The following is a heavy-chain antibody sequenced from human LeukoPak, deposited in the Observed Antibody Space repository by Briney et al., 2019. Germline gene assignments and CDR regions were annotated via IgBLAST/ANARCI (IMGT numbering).Heavy chain of an antibody. CDR3: AKGTYYYDSSGYKQLDY. V-gene: IGHV3-30*18. CDR1: GFTFSSYG. D-gene: IGHD3-22*01. Sequence: GGTLRLSCAASGFTFSSYGMHWVRQAPGKGLEWVAVISYDGSNKYYTDSVKGRFTVSRDNSKNTLYLQMNSLRAEDTAVYYCAKGTYYYDSSGYKQLDYWGQGTLVTVSS. J-gene: IGHJ4*02. CDR2: ISYDGSNK.